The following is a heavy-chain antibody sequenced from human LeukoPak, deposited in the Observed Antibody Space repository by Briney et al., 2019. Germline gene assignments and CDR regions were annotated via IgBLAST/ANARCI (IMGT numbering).Heavy chain of an antibody. J-gene: IGHJ4*02. V-gene: IGHV3-7*01. CDR2: IKQDGSEK. D-gene: IGHD1-26*01. Sequence: PGGSLRLSCAASGFTFSSYWMSWVRQAPGKGLEWVANIKQDGSEKYYVDSVKGRFTISRDNAKNSLYLQMNSLRAEDTAVYYCARVSPDLVVGATTLDYWGQGTLVTVSS. CDR3: ARVSPDLVVGATTLDY. CDR1: GFTFSSYW.